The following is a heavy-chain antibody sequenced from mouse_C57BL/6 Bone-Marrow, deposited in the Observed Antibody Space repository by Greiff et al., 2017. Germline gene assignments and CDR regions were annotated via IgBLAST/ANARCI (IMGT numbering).Heavy chain of an antibody. J-gene: IGHJ4*01. CDR1: GFTFSDYG. V-gene: IGHV5-17*01. CDR3: ARSYYSNPGAMDY. CDR2: ISSGSSTI. Sequence: EVMLVESGGGLVKPGGSLKLSCAASGFTFSDYGMHWVRQAPEKGLEWVAYISSGSSTIYYADTVKGRFTISRDNAKNTLFLQMTSLRSEDTAMYYCARSYYSNPGAMDYWGQGTSVTVSS. D-gene: IGHD2-5*01.